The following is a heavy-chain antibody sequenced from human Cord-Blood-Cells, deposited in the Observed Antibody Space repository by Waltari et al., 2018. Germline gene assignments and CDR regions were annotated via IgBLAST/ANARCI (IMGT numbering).Heavy chain of an antibody. Sequence: QVQLQESGPGLVKPSQTLSLTCTVSGGSISSGGYYWSWIRQHPGRGLEWIWYILYGGSTYHNPSLKSRVTISVDTSKDQFSLKLSPGTAADTAVYYWARLGDEYSSSWYAFDIWGQGTMVTVSS. CDR2: ILYGGST. CDR1: GGSISSGGYY. CDR3: ARLGDEYSSSWYAFDI. J-gene: IGHJ3*02. D-gene: IGHD6-13*01. V-gene: IGHV4-31*03.